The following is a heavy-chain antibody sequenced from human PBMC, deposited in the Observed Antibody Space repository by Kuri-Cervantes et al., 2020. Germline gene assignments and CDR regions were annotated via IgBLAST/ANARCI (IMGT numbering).Heavy chain of an antibody. V-gene: IGHV3-23*01. CDR3: AKLNPRYFDWFPQQGWFDP. J-gene: IGHJ5*02. CDR2: ISGSGGST. D-gene: IGHD3-9*01. Sequence: GESLKISCAASGCTFSSYAMSWVRQAPGKGLEWVSAISGSGGSTYYADSEKGRFTISRDNSKNTPYLQMNSLRAEDTAVYYCAKLNPRYFDWFPQQGWFDPWGQGTLVTVSS. CDR1: GCTFSSYA.